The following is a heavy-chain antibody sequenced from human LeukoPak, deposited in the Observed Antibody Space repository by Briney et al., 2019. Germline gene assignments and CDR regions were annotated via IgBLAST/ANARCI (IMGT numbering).Heavy chain of an antibody. D-gene: IGHD5-12*01. J-gene: IGHJ4*02. CDR2: IYYSGST. CDR3: ARGSRGYSGYAE. Sequence: SETLSLTCTVSGGSISSGDYYWSWIRQPPGKGLEWIGYIYYSGSTYYNPSLKSRVTISVDTSKNQFSLKLSSVTAADTAVYYCARGSRGYSGYAEWGQGTLVTVSS. V-gene: IGHV4-30-4*01. CDR1: GGSISSGDYY.